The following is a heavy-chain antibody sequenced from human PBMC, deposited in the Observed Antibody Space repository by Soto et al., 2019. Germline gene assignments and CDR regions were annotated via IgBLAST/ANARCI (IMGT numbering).Heavy chain of an antibody. V-gene: IGHV3-74*02. CDR2: INSDGSVS. D-gene: IGHD2-15*01. Sequence: EVQLVESGGGLVQPGGSLRLSCAASGFTFRNYWMYWVRQAPGQGLEWVSRINSDGSVSSYADSVKGRLTISRDNVKNPLYLVMDSPRAQETAVYYCARGDCVGGSCYTMAGSFYYYMDAWGKGTTVSVFS. J-gene: IGHJ6*03. CDR3: ARGDCVGGSCYTMAGSFYYYMDA. CDR1: GFTFRNYW.